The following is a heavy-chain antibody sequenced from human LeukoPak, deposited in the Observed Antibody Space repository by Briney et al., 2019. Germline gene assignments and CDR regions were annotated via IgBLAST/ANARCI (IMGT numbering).Heavy chain of an antibody. CDR2: INHSGST. V-gene: IGHV4-34*01. Sequence: SETLSLTCAVYGGSFSGYYWSWIRQPPGKGLEWIGEINHSGSTNYNPSLKSRVTISVDTSKNQFSLKLSSVTAADTAVYYYARDSDCSSTSCYTHFDYWGQGTLVTVSS. CDR3: ARDSDCSSTSCYTHFDY. D-gene: IGHD2-2*02. J-gene: IGHJ4*02. CDR1: GGSFSGYY.